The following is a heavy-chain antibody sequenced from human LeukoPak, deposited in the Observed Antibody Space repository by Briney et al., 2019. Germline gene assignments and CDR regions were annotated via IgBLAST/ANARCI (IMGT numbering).Heavy chain of an antibody. CDR1: GFTFSSYA. CDR2: ISGSDGST. Sequence: GGSLRLSCAASGFTFSSYAMTWVRQAPGRGLEWVSGISGSDGSTYYADSVKGRFTISRDNSKNTLYLQMNSLRADDTAVYYCAKGAHGIGFDSWGQGSLATISS. D-gene: IGHD1-26*01. J-gene: IGHJ5*01. CDR3: AKGAHGIGFDS. V-gene: IGHV3-23*01.